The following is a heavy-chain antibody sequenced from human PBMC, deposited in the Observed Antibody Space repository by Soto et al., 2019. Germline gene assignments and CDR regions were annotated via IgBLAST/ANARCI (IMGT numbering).Heavy chain of an antibody. CDR3: ARDFPLSEYRFSGSYYYNY. V-gene: IGHV3-53*01. Sequence: GVLSLSCAASGFTVSSNYMSWVRQASGKGLEWVSTIYSNGNTYYADSVKGRFTISRDKSKNTLYLQMNSLRAEDTAVYYCARDFPLSEYRFSGSYYYNYWGQGTLVTVSS. J-gene: IGHJ4*02. CDR2: IYSNGNT. D-gene: IGHD1-26*01. CDR1: GFTVSSNY.